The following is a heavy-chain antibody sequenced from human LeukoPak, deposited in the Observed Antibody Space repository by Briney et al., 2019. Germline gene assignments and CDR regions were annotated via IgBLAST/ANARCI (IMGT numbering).Heavy chain of an antibody. CDR3: ARRPAGTRTFDY. Sequence: GESLKISCKGSGYSFTSYWIGWVRQMPGKGLEWMGVIYGADYTTIYSPPFHGQITISADKSLSTAYLQWTSLKASDTAMYYCARRPAGTRTFDYWGQGALVAVSS. D-gene: IGHD1-7*01. CDR2: IYGADYTT. V-gene: IGHV5-51*01. J-gene: IGHJ4*02. CDR1: GYSFTSYW.